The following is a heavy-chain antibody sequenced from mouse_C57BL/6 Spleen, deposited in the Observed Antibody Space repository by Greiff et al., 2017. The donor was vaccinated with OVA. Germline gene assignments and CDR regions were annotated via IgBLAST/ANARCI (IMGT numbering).Heavy chain of an antibody. D-gene: IGHD1-1*01. Sequence: QVQLQQPGAELVKPGASVKLSCKASGYTFTSYWMQWVKQRPGQGLEWIGEIDPSDSYTNYNQKFKGKATLTVDTSSSTAYMQLSSLTSEDSAVYYCARGYYGSSTWFADWGQGTLVTVSA. V-gene: IGHV1-50*01. J-gene: IGHJ3*01. CDR1: GYTFTSYW. CDR2: IDPSDSYT. CDR3: ARGYYGSSTWFAD.